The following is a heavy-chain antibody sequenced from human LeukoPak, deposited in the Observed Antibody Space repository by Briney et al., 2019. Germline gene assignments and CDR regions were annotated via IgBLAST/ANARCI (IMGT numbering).Heavy chain of an antibody. Sequence: GESLKISCKGSGYSFPTYWIAWVRQMPGKGLEWMGIIYPDESNIRYSPSFQGQVTISADKSISTAYLQWSSLKASDTAMYYCARPPSRGYSSSFEYWGQGTLVSVSS. J-gene: IGHJ4*02. CDR3: ARPPSRGYSSSFEY. CDR2: IYPDESNI. CDR1: GYSFPTYW. D-gene: IGHD2-2*03. V-gene: IGHV5-51*01.